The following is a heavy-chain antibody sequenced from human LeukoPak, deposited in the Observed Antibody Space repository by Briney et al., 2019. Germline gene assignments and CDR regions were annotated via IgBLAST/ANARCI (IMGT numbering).Heavy chain of an antibody. V-gene: IGHV4-4*02. CDR2: IYHSGST. CDR1: GGSISSSNW. J-gene: IGHJ6*02. Sequence: SGTLSLTCAVSGGSISSSNWWSCVRQPPGKGLEWIGEIYHSGSTNYNPSLKSRVTISVDKSKNQFSLKLSSVTAADTAVYYCARVGALGLGGYEQRGHYYYGMDVWGQGTTVTVSS. CDR3: ARVGALGLGGYEQRGHYYYGMDV. D-gene: IGHD5-12*01.